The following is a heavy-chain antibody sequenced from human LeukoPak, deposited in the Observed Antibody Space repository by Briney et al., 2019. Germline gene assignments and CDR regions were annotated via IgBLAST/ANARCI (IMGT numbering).Heavy chain of an antibody. Sequence: PGGSLRLSCAASGFTFSSYGMHWVRQAPGKGLEWVAVISYDGSNKYYADSVKGRFTISRDNSKNTLYLQMNSLRAEDTAVYYCASLSVTFSWISPYFDYWGQGTLVTVSS. CDR2: ISYDGSNK. J-gene: IGHJ4*02. D-gene: IGHD2/OR15-2a*01. CDR1: GFTFSSYG. V-gene: IGHV3-30*03. CDR3: ASLSVTFSWISPYFDY.